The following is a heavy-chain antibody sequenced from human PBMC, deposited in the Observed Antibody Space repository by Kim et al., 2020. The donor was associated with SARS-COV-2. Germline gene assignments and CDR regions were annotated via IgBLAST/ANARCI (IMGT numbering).Heavy chain of an antibody. CDR2: IYNSGST. V-gene: IGHV4-4*07. J-gene: IGHJ4*02. CDR1: GDSISNNY. Sequence: SETLSLTCTVSGDSISNNYWSWIRQPAGKGLEWIGRIYNSGSTNYNPSLKSRVTMSVDTSKNQFSLKLTSIIAADTAVYYCASRETGGNYFDYWGQGTLV. CDR3: ASRETGGNYFDY. D-gene: IGHD3-10*01.